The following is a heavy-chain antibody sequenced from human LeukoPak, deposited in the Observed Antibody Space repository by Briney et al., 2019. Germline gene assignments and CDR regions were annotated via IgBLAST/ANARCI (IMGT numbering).Heavy chain of an antibody. Sequence: SETLSLTCTVSGGSISNYYWTWIRQPPGKGLEWIGYITYTGSTDSNPSLKSRVTISADTSKDQFSLKLSSVTAADTAVYYCARGRGVRDGYVWGQGTLVTVSS. V-gene: IGHV4-59*01. CDR2: ITYTGST. J-gene: IGHJ4*02. CDR1: GGSISNYY. D-gene: IGHD5-24*01. CDR3: ARGRGVRDGYV.